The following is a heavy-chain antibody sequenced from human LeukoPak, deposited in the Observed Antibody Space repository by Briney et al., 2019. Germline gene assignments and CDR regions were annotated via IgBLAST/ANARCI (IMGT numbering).Heavy chain of an antibody. J-gene: IGHJ4*02. CDR1: GGSNSSYY. CDR3: ASVNVRGVIGY. Sequence: PSETLSLTCTVSGGSNSSYYWSWIRQPPGKGLEWIGYIYYSGSTNYNPSLKSRVTISVDTSKNQFSLKLSSVTAADTAVYYCASVNVRGVIGYWGQGTLVTVSS. V-gene: IGHV4-59*01. CDR2: IYYSGST. D-gene: IGHD3-10*02.